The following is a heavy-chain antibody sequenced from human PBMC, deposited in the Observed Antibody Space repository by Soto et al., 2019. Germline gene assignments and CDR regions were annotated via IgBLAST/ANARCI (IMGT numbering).Heavy chain of an antibody. D-gene: IGHD3-22*01. J-gene: IGHJ3*01. CDR2: IVPRFGTT. Sequence: QVQLKQSGAEVKKPGSSVRVSCKASGGTFSTDAISWVRQAPGQGLEWMGAIVPRFGTTNYAQKFQGRVTITADESTSTAYVELESLRSEDTALYYCARGDLDYDSGGFHHYAVDVWGQGTLVTVSS. V-gene: IGHV1-69*01. CDR3: ARGDLDYDSGGFHHYAVDV. CDR1: GGTFSTDA.